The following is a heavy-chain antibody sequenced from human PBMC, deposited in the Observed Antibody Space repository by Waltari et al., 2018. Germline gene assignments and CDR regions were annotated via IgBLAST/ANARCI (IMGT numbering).Heavy chain of an antibody. V-gene: IGHV1-69*05. CDR3: TRGYRFDSSGRYYFDY. CDR2: ISPFFGTP. CDR1: GRSLRGYT. J-gene: IGHJ4*02. D-gene: IGHD6-19*01. Sequence: QVRLVQSGAEVRKPGSSVRVSCETSGRSLRGYTFSWVRQAPGQGFEWMGVISPFFGTPTYAQKFQDRLTIPTGDNMGIAYMELGGLTSQDTAIYFCTRGYRFDSSGRYYFDYWGQGTQVTVSS.